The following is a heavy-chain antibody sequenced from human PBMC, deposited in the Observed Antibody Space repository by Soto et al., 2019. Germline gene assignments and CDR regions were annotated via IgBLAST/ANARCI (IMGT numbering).Heavy chain of an antibody. J-gene: IGHJ4*02. D-gene: IGHD3-22*01. Sequence: LRLSCAASGFTFSSYAMSWVRQAPGKGLEWVSAISGSGGSTYYADSVKGRFTISRDNSKNTLYLQMNSLRAEDTAVYYCAKARDSSGLYYFDYWGQGTLVTVSS. V-gene: IGHV3-23*01. CDR3: AKARDSSGLYYFDY. CDR1: GFTFSSYA. CDR2: ISGSGGST.